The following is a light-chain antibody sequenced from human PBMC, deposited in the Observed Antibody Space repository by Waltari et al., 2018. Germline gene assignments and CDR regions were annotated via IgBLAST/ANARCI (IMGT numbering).Light chain of an antibody. V-gene: IGLV1-51*01. CDR1: SPNVGINS. CDR3: GTWDDSLGAEV. CDR2: DSN. J-gene: IGLJ1*01. Sequence: QSVLTQPPPVSAAPGQKVTSPCSGGSPNVGINSVSWYQQLPGTAPKLLIYDSNKRPSGIPDRFSGSQSGTSATLGITGLQTGDEADYYCGTWDDSLGAEVFGTGTKVTVL.